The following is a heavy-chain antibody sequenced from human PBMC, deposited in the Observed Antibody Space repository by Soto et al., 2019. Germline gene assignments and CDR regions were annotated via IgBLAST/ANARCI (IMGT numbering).Heavy chain of an antibody. D-gene: IGHD2-8*01. CDR1: GGSISTRDSISTRSFY. CDR2: ISYSDGT. Sequence: QLQLQESGPGLVKASETLSLTCTVSGGSISTRDSISTRSFYWGWMRQPPGKGLQWIASISYSDGTFYNSSLKSRLTLSVDTSKNQFSLSLRSVTAADTAVYYCASHRTFWPFDSWGQGTVVTVSS. CDR3: ASHRTFWPFDS. J-gene: IGHJ4*02. V-gene: IGHV4-39*01.